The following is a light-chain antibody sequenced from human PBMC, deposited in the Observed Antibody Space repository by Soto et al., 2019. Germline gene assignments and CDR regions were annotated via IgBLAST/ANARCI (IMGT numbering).Light chain of an antibody. CDR1: QSVSSN. CDR3: QQYNNWPPWT. CDR2: GAS. J-gene: IGKJ1*01. V-gene: IGKV3-15*01. Sequence: VLTQSPATLSASPGERATLSCRASQSVSSNLAWYQQKPGQAPRLLIYGASTRATGIPARFSGSGSGTEFTLTISSLQSEDFAVYYCQQYNNWPPWTFGQGTKVDIK.